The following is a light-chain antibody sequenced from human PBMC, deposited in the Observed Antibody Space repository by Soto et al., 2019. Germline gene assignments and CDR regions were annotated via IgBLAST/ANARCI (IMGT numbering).Light chain of an antibody. CDR3: QQSYSTPLT. CDR1: QSISSY. V-gene: IGKV1-39*01. J-gene: IGKJ3*01. CDR2: AAS. Sequence: DIQMTQSPSSLSASVGDRVTITCRASQSISSYLNWYQQKLGKAPKLLIYAASILQSGVPSRFSGSGYGTDFTLTISRLQPEDFATYYCQQSYSTPLTFGPGTKVDIK.